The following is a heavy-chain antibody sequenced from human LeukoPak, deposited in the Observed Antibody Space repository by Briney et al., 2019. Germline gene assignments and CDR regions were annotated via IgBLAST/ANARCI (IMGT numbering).Heavy chain of an antibody. V-gene: IGHV3-30*18. CDR1: GFTFSSYG. CDR3: AKGYSSGWY. J-gene: IGHJ4*02. D-gene: IGHD6-19*01. Sequence: GGSLRLSCAASGFTFSSYGTHWVRQDPGKGLEWVAVISYDGSNKYYADSVKGRFTISRDNSKNTLYLQMNSLRAEDTAVYYCAKGYSSGWYWGQGTLVTVSS. CDR2: ISYDGSNK.